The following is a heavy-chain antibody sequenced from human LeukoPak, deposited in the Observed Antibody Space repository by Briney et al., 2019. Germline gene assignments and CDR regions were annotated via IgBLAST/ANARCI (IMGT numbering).Heavy chain of an antibody. CDR1: GGSISSYY. CDR2: IYYSGST. Sequence: SETLSLTCTVSGGSISSYYWSWIRQPPGKGLEWIGYIYYSGSTNYNPSLKSRATISVDTSKNQFSLKLSSVTATDTAVYYCARGGIPGFDYWGQGTLVTVSS. CDR3: ARGGIPGFDY. J-gene: IGHJ4*02. V-gene: IGHV4-59*01. D-gene: IGHD3-16*01.